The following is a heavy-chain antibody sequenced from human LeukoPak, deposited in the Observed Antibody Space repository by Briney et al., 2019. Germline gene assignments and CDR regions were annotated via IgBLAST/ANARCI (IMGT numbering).Heavy chain of an antibody. J-gene: IGHJ6*02. CDR1: GGTFSSYA. CDR2: MNPNSGNT. V-gene: IGHV1-8*02. CDR3: ASGAGLGLWGMDV. D-gene: IGHD4/OR15-4a*01. Sequence: ASVNVSCKASGGTFSSYAISWVRQAPGQGLEWMGWMNPNSGNTGYAQKFQGRVTMTRNTSISTAYMELSSLRSEDTAVYYCASGAGLGLWGMDVWGQGTTVTVSS.